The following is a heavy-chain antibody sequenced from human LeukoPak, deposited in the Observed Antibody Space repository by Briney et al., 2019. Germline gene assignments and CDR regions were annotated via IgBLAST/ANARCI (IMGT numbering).Heavy chain of an antibody. CDR3: ASSPYYYGSGGLY. D-gene: IGHD3-10*01. V-gene: IGHV4-34*01. CDR1: GGSFSGYY. Sequence: SETLSLTCAVYGGSFSGYYWSWIRQPPGKGLEWIGEINHSGSTNYNPSLKGRVTISVDTSKNQFSLKLSSVTAADTAVYYCASSPYYYGSGGLYWGQGTLVTVSS. J-gene: IGHJ4*02. CDR2: INHSGST.